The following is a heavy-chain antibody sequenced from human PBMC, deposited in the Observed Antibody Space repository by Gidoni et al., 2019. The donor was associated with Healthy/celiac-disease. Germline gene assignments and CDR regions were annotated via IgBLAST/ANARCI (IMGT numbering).Heavy chain of an antibody. J-gene: IGHJ4*02. CDR3: ARGVSQVVVAATLGY. D-gene: IGHD2-15*01. Sequence: QVQLVQSGAEVKKPGASVKVSCKASGYTFTSDGISWVRQAPGQGLEWMGWISAYNGNTNYAKKLQGRVTMTTDTSTSTAYMELRSLRSDDTAVYYCARGVSQVVVAATLGYWGQGTLVTVSS. CDR2: ISAYNGNT. V-gene: IGHV1-18*01. CDR1: GYTFTSDG.